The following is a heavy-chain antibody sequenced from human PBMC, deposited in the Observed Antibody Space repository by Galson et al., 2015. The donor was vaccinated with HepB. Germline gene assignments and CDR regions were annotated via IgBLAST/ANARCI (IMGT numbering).Heavy chain of an antibody. V-gene: IGHV3-66*02. CDR2: IYSGGST. D-gene: IGHD5-18*01. Sequence: LRLSCAASGFTVSSNYMSWVRQAPGKGLEWVSVIYSGGSTYYADSVKGRFTISRDNSKNTLYLQMNSLRAEDTAVYYCAREVRSYSYGYATLDYWGQGTLVTVSS. CDR3: AREVRSYSYGYATLDY. J-gene: IGHJ4*02. CDR1: GFTVSSNY.